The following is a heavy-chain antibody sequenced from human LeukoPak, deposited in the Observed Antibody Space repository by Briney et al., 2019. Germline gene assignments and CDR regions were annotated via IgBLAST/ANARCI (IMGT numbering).Heavy chain of an antibody. CDR1: GFTFRSYD. CDR3: AKDSEIAAAGSYWYFDL. D-gene: IGHD6-13*01. J-gene: IGHJ2*01. V-gene: IGHV3-30*18. CDR2: ISYDGSNK. Sequence: PGGSLRLSCAASGFTFRSYDMHWVRQAPGKGLQWMAVISYDGSNKYHTDSVKGRFTISRDNSKNTLYLQMNSLRAEDTAVYYCAKDSEIAAAGSYWYFDLWGRGTLVTVSS.